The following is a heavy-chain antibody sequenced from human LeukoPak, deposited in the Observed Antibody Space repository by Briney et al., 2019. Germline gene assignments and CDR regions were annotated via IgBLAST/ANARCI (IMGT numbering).Heavy chain of an antibody. CDR3: ARDIATVQHQD. J-gene: IGHJ4*02. CDR1: GYTFTNYG. V-gene: IGHV1-18*01. D-gene: IGHD1-1*01. Sequence: ASVKVSCKTSGYTFTNYGISWVRQAPGQGLEWMGWISCYSGNTNYVQKFRGRVAMTADTSMSTVYMELRSLRSDDRAVYYCARDIATVQHQDWGQGTLVTVSS. CDR2: ISCYSGNT.